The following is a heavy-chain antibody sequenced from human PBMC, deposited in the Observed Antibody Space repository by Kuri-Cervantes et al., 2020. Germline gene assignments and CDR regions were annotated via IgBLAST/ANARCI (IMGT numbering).Heavy chain of an antibody. V-gene: IGHV4-59*01. CDR2: IYYSGST. CDR3: ARAGKYYDFWSGYYFDY. J-gene: IGHJ4*02. CDR1: GGSISSYY. Sequence: SETLSLTCTVSGGSISSYYWSWIRQPPGKGLEWIGYIYYSGSTNYNPSLKSRVTISVDTSKNQLSLKLSSVTAADTAVYYCARAGKYYDFWSGYYFDYWGQGTLVTVSS. D-gene: IGHD3-3*01.